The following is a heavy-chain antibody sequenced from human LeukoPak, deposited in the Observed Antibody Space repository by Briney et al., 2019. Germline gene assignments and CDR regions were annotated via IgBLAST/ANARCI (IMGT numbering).Heavy chain of an antibody. J-gene: IGHJ5*02. Sequence: PGGSLRLSCAASGFTVSSNYMSWVRQAPGKGLEWVSVIYSGGSTSYADSVKGRFTISRDNSKNTLYLQMNSLRAEDTAVYYCDLGMVRGLPGPWGQGTLVTVSS. CDR1: GFTVSSNY. CDR2: IYSGGST. CDR3: DLGMVRGLPGP. V-gene: IGHV3-66*01. D-gene: IGHD3-10*01.